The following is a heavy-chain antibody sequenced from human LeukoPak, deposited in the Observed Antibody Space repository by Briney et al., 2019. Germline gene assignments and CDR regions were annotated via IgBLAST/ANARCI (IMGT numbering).Heavy chain of an antibody. CDR2: ISSSSSTI. V-gene: IGHV3-48*01. Sequence: GGSLRLSCAASGFTFCSYSMNWVRPAPGQGLEWVSYISSSSSTIYYADSVKGRFTLHRDNAKTSLYLQMNSLRAEDTAFYYCARESGYYLDYWGQGTLCAVSS. CDR1: GFTFCSYS. D-gene: IGHD3-3*01. CDR3: ARESGYYLDY. J-gene: IGHJ4*02.